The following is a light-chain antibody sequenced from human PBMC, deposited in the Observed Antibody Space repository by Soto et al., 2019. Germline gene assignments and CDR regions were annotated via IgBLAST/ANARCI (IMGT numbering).Light chain of an antibody. CDR2: EDP. CDR3: NAQADNGKHV. J-gene: IGLJ1*01. V-gene: IGLV2-8*01. Sequence: QSALTQPPSASESPGQSVTISCTGSSSGVGNSNFVSWHQQHPGKGPTLIFYEDPKRPSGVPDRFSGSKSGNTAALSVSGLQEEDEADYFCNAQADNGKHVFGTGTKLTVL. CDR1: SSGVGNSNF.